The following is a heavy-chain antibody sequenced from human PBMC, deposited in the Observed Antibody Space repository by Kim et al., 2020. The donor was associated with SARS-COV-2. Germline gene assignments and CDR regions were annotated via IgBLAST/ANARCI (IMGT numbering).Heavy chain of an antibody. D-gene: IGHD5-12*01. CDR3: TRVGEVDIVATIWDYFDY. V-gene: IGHV3-49*04. Sequence: GGSLRLSCTASGFTFGDYAMSWVRQAPGKGLEWVGFIRSKAYGGTTEYAGSVKGRFTSARDDSKSIAYLQMNSLKTEDTAVYYCTRVGEVDIVATIWDYFDYWGQGTLVTVSS. CDR2: IRSKAYGGTT. J-gene: IGHJ4*02. CDR1: GFTFGDYA.